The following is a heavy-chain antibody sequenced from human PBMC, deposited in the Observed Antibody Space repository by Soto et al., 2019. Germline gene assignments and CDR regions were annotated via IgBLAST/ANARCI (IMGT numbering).Heavy chain of an antibody. V-gene: IGHV4-4*07. D-gene: IGHD5-12*01. CDR3: AREGSYSAYNFSHGLQLRYFDF. CDR2: IFSSGST. J-gene: IGHJ4*02. Sequence: PSETRSLTCTVSGGSINTFYWSWVRQPAGKGLEWIGRIFSSGSTSFNPSLESRVAMSVDTSKNHFSLNLSSVTAADMAVYYCAREGSYSAYNFSHGLQLRYFDFSDPGALHTVSS. CDR1: GGSINTFY.